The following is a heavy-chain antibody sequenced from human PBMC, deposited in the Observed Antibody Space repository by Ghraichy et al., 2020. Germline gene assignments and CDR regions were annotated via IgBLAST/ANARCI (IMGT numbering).Heavy chain of an antibody. Sequence: GGSLRLSCAASGFTFSSYAMHWVRQAPGKGLEWVAVISYDGSNKYYADSVKGRFTISRDNSKNTLYLQMNSLRAEDTAVYYCARDQEIFGVVTPRFDPWGQGTLVTVSS. CDR1: GFTFSSYA. CDR3: ARDQEIFGVVTPRFDP. D-gene: IGHD3-3*01. V-gene: IGHV3-30*04. CDR2: ISYDGSNK. J-gene: IGHJ5*02.